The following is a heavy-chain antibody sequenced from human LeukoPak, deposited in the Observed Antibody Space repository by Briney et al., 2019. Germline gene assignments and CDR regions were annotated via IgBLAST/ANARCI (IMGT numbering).Heavy chain of an antibody. D-gene: IGHD3-22*01. CDR3: ARTAYDSSDFYRFDY. CDR1: GGSISSGDYS. V-gene: IGHV4-30-4*07. CDR2: IYNSGNT. Sequence: SETLSLTCAVSGGSISSGDYSWGWIRQPPGEGLEWIGFIYNSGNTYYNPSLKSRVTLSVDTSKNQFSLNLSSVTAADTAVYYCARTAYDSSDFYRFDYWGQGTLVTVSS. J-gene: IGHJ4*02.